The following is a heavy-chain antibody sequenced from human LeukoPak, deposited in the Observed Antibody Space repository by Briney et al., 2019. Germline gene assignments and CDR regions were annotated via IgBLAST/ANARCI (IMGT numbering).Heavy chain of an antibody. CDR3: ARDLLVSDYYYMDV. J-gene: IGHJ6*03. CDR1: GYTFTSYG. V-gene: IGHV1-18*01. CDR2: ISAYNGNT. D-gene: IGHD3-9*01. Sequence: ASVKASCKASGYTFTSYGISWVRQAPGQGLEWMGWISAYNGNTNYAQKLQGRVTMTTDTSTSTAYMELRSLRSDDTAVYYCARDLLVSDYYYMDVWGKGTTVTVSS.